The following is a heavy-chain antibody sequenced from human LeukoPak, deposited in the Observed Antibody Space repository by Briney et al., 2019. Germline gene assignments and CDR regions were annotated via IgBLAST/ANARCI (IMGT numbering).Heavy chain of an antibody. D-gene: IGHD3-10*01. J-gene: IGHJ6*03. CDR3: ARQGSYPYYYYYYMDV. CDR2: ISGSGGST. CDR1: GFTSSSYA. V-gene: IGHV3-23*01. Sequence: GGSLRLSCAASGFTSSSYAMSWVRQAPGKGLEWVSAISGSGGSTYYADSVKGRFTISRDNSKNTLYVQMNSLRAEDTAVYYCARQGSYPYYYYYYMDVWGKGTTVTVSS.